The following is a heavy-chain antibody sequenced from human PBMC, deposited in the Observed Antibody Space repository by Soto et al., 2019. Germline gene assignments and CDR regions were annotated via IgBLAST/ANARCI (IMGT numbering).Heavy chain of an antibody. V-gene: IGHV4-59*01. CDR2: IYYTGTT. Sequence: SETLSLTCSVSSYSIRGYHWSWIRQPPGKGLEWIGYIYYTGTTKYNPSLKSRVTISVDTSKNQFSLILRSATAADTAVYYCARNRVREGRHYGLDVWGQGTTVT. CDR3: ARNRVREGRHYGLDV. CDR1: SYSIRGYH. J-gene: IGHJ6*02.